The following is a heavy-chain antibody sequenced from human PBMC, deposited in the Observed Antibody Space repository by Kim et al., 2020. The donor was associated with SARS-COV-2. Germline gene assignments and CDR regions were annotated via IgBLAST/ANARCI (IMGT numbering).Heavy chain of an antibody. J-gene: IGHJ3*02. D-gene: IGHD1-26*01. V-gene: IGHV1-18*01. CDR3: ASLVGATDDAFDI. Sequence: YAQKLPGRVTMTTDTSTSTAYMELRSLRSDDTAVYYCASLVGATDDAFDIWGQGTMVTVSS.